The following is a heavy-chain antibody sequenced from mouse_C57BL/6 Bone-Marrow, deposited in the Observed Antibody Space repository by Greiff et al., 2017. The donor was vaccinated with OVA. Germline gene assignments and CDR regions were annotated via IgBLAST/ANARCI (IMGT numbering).Heavy chain of an antibody. J-gene: IGHJ3*01. CDR2: FHPYNDDT. Sequence: VQLQQSGAELVKPGASVKMSCKASGYTFTTYPIEWMKQNHGKSLEWIGNFHPYNDDTKYNEKFKGKATLTVEKSSSTVYLGLSRLTSDDSAVYDCARPGGYDGDWFAYWGQGTLVTVSA. CDR3: ARPGGYDGDWFAY. V-gene: IGHV1-47*01. CDR1: GYTFTTYP. D-gene: IGHD2-2*01.